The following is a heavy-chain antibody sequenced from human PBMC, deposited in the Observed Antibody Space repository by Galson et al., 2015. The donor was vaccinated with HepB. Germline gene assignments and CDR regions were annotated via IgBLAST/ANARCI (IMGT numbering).Heavy chain of an antibody. CDR1: GFTFSRYS. Sequence: SLRLSCAASGFTFSRYSMNWVRQAPGKGLEWVSSISSSSSYIYYADSVKGRFTISRDNAKNTLYLQMNSLRAEDTAVYYCARDIILGKGRAAAGREGGDDYRYGMDVCGPGTTVTV. V-gene: IGHV3-21*01. D-gene: IGHD6-13*01. CDR3: ARDIILGKGRAAAGREGGDDYRYGMDV. CDR2: ISSSSSYI. J-gene: IGHJ6*02.